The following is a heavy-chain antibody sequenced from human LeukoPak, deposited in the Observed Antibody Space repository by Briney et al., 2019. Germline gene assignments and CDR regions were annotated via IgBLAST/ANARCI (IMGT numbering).Heavy chain of an antibody. CDR1: GFTFSDYY. V-gene: IGHV3-11*06. J-gene: IGHJ4*02. CDR3: AKERRTGSGAALDY. Sequence: PGGSLRLSCAASGFTFSDYYMIWIRQAPGKGLEWVSYISSSSSRTNYADSVKGRFTISRDNAKSSLYLQMYSLRAEDTAVYYCAKERRTGSGAALDYWGPGTPVTVSS. CDR2: ISSSSSRT. D-gene: IGHD6-19*01.